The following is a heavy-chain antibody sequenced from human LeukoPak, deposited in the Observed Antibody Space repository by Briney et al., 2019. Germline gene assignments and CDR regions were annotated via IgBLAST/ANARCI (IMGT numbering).Heavy chain of an antibody. CDR1: GFTFSSYA. V-gene: IGHV3-23*01. CDR2: ISGSGGST. Sequence: PGGSLRLSCAASGFTFSSYAMSWVRQAPGKGLEWVSAISGSGGSTYYADSVKGRFTISRDNSKNTLYLQMNSLRAEDTAVYYCAKDGGVVVITLCFDYWGQGTLVTVSS. CDR3: AKDGGVVVITLCFDY. J-gene: IGHJ4*02. D-gene: IGHD3-22*01.